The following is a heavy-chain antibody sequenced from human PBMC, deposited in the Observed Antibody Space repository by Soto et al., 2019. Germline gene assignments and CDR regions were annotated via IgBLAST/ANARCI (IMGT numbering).Heavy chain of an antibody. Sequence: VQLVESGGGVVQPGRSLRLSCAASGFTFSTFAMHWVRQAPGKGLEWVAVISDDGITKYYADSVKGRFTISRDNSKNTLYLEMNSLRAEDTAVYYGYSSGWWGQGTLVTVSS. J-gene: IGHJ4*02. D-gene: IGHD6-19*01. CDR1: GFTFSTFA. CDR3: YSSGW. CDR2: ISDDGITK. V-gene: IGHV3-30*03.